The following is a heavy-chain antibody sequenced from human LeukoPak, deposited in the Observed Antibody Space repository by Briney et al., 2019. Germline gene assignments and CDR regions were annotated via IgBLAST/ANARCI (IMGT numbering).Heavy chain of an antibody. Sequence: GASVKVSCKASGYTFTSYGISWVRQAPGQGLEWMGWISAYNGNTNYAQKLQGRVTMTTDTSTSTAYMELRSLRSDDTAVYYCARGALDYYDSSGREPDYWGQGTLVTVSS. CDR1: GYTFTSYG. V-gene: IGHV1-18*01. CDR3: ARGALDYYDSSGREPDY. CDR2: ISAYNGNT. D-gene: IGHD3-22*01. J-gene: IGHJ4*02.